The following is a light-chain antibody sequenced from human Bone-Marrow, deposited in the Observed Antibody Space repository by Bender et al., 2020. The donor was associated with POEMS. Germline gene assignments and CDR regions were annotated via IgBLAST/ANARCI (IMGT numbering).Light chain of an antibody. CDR2: EDT. V-gene: IGLV2-23*02. CDR1: SSDVGSYNL. Sequence: QSALTQPASVSGSPGQSITISCTGTSSDVGSYNLVSWYQQHPGKAPKLLIYEDTKRPSGVSNRFSASKSGNTASLTISGLQAEEESDYYCSAYAGGSAFVFGGGTRLTVL. J-gene: IGLJ3*02. CDR3: SAYAGGSAFV.